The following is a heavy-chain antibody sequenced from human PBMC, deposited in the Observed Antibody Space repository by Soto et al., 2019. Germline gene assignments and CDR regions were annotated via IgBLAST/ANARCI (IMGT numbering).Heavy chain of an antibody. J-gene: IGHJ6*02. CDR3: AYSQYTFGVVDYGMDV. Sequence: ASVKVSCKASGYTFTSYGISWVRQAPGQGLEWMGWISAYNGNTNYAQKLQGRVTMTTDTSTSTAYMELRSLRSDETAVYYCAYSQYTFGVVDYGMDVWGQGTTVTVSS. CDR2: ISAYNGNT. D-gene: IGHD3-3*01. V-gene: IGHV1-18*04. CDR1: GYTFTSYG.